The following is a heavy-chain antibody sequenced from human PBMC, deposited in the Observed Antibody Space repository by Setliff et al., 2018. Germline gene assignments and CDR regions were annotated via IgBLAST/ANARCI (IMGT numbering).Heavy chain of an antibody. CDR3: ARVGFRGVMSAYFDF. Sequence: SVKVSCKVSGGAFTSHGVSWVRQAPGQGLEWMGGIIPLSDITSYAQTLQGRVTITADESTNTVNMELSSLRSEDTAVYYCARVGFRGVMSAYFDFWGQGTQVTVSS. J-gene: IGHJ4*02. V-gene: IGHV1-69*13. CDR2: IIPLSDIT. CDR1: GGAFTSHG. D-gene: IGHD3-10*01.